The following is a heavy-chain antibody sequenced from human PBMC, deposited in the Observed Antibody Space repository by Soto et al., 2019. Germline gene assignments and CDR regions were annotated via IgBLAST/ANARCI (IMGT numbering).Heavy chain of an antibody. CDR2: INHIGST. D-gene: IGHD2-2*01. V-gene: IGHV4-34*01. CDR1: GGSFSGHF. J-gene: IGHJ6*03. CDR3: ARLYPMYYYYYMDV. Sequence: PSETLSLTCVVYGGSFSGHFWSWIRQPPGKRLEWIGEINHIGSTNYNPTLRSRVTISVDTSKNQFSLKLSSVTAADTAVYYCARLYPMYYYYYMDVWDKGTTVTVSS.